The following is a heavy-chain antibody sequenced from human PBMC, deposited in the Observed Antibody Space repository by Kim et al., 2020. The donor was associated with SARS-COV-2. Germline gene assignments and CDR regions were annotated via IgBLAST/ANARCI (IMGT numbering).Heavy chain of an antibody. D-gene: IGHD3-9*01. Sequence: YSQKFQGRVTITRDTSASTAYMELSSLRSEDTAVYYCARDDDISRDYFDYWGQGTLVTVSS. J-gene: IGHJ4*02. V-gene: IGHV1-3*01. CDR3: ARDDDISRDYFDY.